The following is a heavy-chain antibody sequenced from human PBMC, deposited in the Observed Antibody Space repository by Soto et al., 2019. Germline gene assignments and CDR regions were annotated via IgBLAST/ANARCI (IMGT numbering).Heavy chain of an antibody. CDR3: ARGLVVPAGDAFDI. J-gene: IGHJ3*02. V-gene: IGHV3-74*01. Sequence: EVQLVESGGGLVQPGGSLRLSYAASGFTFRSYWMHWVRQAPGKGLVWVSRINGGGSSTSYADSVKGRFTISRDNAKNTLYLQMNSLRAEDTAVYYCARGLVVPAGDAFDIWGQGTMVTVSS. CDR2: INGGGSST. D-gene: IGHD2-2*01. CDR1: GFTFRSYW.